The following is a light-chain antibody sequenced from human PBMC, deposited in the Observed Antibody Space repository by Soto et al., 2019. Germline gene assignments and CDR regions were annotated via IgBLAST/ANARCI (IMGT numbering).Light chain of an antibody. V-gene: IGLV2-14*01. CDR2: EVN. CDR3: SSFTTTSTYV. Sequence: QSALTQPASVSGSPRQSITISCTGTSSDVGACNCVSWYQQHPGEAPKLMIYEVNNRPSGVSNRFSGSKSGNTASLTISGLQAEDEADYYCSSFTTTSTYVFGTGTKVTVL. CDR1: SSDVGACNC. J-gene: IGLJ1*01.